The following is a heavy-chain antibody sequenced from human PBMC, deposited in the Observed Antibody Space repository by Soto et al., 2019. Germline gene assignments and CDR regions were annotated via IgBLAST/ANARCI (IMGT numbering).Heavy chain of an antibody. Sequence: EVQLLEFGGGLVQPGGSLRLSCAASGFTFSSYAMSWVRQAPGKGLEWVSAISGSGGSTYYADSVKGRFTISRDNSKNTLYLQMNSLSAEDTAVYYCANDPTLTSVSSEGFFDYWGQESLVTVSS. D-gene: IGHD4-17*01. CDR1: GFTFSSYA. V-gene: IGHV3-23*01. CDR2: ISGSGGST. CDR3: ANDPTLTSVSSEGFFDY. J-gene: IGHJ4*01.